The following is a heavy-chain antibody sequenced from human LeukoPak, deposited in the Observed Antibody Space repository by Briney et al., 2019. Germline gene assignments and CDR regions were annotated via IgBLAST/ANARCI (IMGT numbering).Heavy chain of an antibody. CDR2: INPDSGDT. CDR1: GYTFTGYY. CDR3: ARSLTNSFSNQFDT. V-gene: IGHV1-2*02. J-gene: IGHJ4*02. D-gene: IGHD1-14*01. Sequence: ASVKVSCKASGYTFTGYYMHWVRQAPGQGLEWMGWINPDSGDTDYPQNFQGRVTMTRDTSISTAYMELSRLNSDDTAVYYCARSLTNSFSNQFDTWGQGTLVTVSS.